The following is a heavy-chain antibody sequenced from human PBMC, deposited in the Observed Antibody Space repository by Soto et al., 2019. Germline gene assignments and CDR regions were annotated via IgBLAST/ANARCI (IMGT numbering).Heavy chain of an antibody. J-gene: IGHJ6*02. V-gene: IGHV3-49*03. CDR3: TRYTYTSRYSYYGMDV. Sequence: GSLRLSCTGSGFTFGDYAMSWSRQAPGKGLEWVGVIRSKAYGGTTDYAASVKGRFTILRDDSKCIAYLQMNSLQSEDTGVYYCTRYTYTSRYSYYGMDVWGHGTTVTVSS. CDR2: IRSKAYGGTT. CDR1: GFTFGDYA. D-gene: IGHD2-2*01.